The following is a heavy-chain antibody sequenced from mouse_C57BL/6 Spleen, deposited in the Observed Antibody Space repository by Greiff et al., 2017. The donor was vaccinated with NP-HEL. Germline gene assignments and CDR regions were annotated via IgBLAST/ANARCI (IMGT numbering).Heavy chain of an antibody. V-gene: IGHV1-69*01. D-gene: IGHD2-1*01. CDR3: ARRGNYGNYFDY. CDR2: IDPSDSYT. CDR1: GYTFTSYW. J-gene: IGHJ2*01. Sequence: QVQLQQPGAELVMPGASVELSCKASGYTFTSYWMHWVKQRPGQGLEWIGEIDPSDSYTNYNQKFKGKSTLTVDKSSSTAYMQLSSLTSEDSAVYYCARRGNYGNYFDYWGQGTTLTVSS.